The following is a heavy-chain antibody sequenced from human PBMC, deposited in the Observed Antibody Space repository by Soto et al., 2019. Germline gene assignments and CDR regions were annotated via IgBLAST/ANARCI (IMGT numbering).Heavy chain of an antibody. V-gene: IGHV1-3*01. CDR2: INAGNGNT. CDR3: ARDHLRGQRIRGIMPFYYYGLDV. Sequence: ASVKVSCKASGYTFTSYAMHWVRQAPGQRLEWMGWINAGNGNTKYSQKFQGRVTITTDTSASTAYMELRSLRSDDTAVYYCARDHLRGQRIRGIMPFYYYGLDVWGQGTTVTVSS. CDR1: GYTFTSYA. D-gene: IGHD3-10*01. J-gene: IGHJ6*02.